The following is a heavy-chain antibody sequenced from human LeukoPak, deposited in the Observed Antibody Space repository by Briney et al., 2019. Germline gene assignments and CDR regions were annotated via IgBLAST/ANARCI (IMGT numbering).Heavy chain of an antibody. D-gene: IGHD2-15*01. CDR3: ARRYCSGGSCYSFYYYYGMDV. J-gene: IGHJ6*02. V-gene: IGHV4-34*01. CDR1: GGSFSGYY. CDR2: INHSGST. Sequence: TSETLSLTCAVYGGSFSGYYWSWIRQPPGKGLEWIGEINHSGSTNYNPSLKSRVTISVDTSKNQFSLKLSSVTAADTAVYYCARRYCSGGSCYSFYYYYGMDVWGQGTTVTVSS.